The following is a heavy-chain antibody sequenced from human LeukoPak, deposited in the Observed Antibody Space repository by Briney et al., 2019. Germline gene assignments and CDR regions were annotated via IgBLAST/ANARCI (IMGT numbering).Heavy chain of an antibody. CDR1: GYTFTSYG. Sequence: ASVKVSCKASGYTFTSYGISWVRRAPGQGLEWMGWISAYNGNTNYAQKFQGRVTITRDTSASTAYMELSSLRSEDTAVYYCARDNCGGDCYDPMLPDYWGQGTLVTVSS. CDR3: ARDNCGGDCYDPMLPDY. D-gene: IGHD2-21*02. V-gene: IGHV1-18*01. CDR2: ISAYNGNT. J-gene: IGHJ4*02.